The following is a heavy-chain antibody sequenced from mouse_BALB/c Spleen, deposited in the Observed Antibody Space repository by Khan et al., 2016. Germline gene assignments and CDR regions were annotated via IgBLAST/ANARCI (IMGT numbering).Heavy chain of an antibody. CDR2: VNPYNDGT. J-gene: IGHJ1*01. D-gene: IGHD2-14*01. CDR3: ARKGTYYRDDACDV. CDR1: GYTFTNYV. Sequence: VQLQQSGPELVKPGASVKMSCKASGYTFTNYVIHWVKQRPGQGLECIGYVNPYNDGTKYNEKFKGKATLTSDKSSSTAYMELSSLTSEDSAVDYCARKGTYYRDDACDVWGAGTTVTVSS. V-gene: IGHV1S136*01.